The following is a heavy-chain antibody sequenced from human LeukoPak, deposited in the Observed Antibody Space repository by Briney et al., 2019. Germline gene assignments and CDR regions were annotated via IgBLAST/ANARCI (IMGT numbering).Heavy chain of an antibody. CDR1: GGSFSGYY. CDR3: ARRTYDLWSADYTGAFDI. CDR2: INHSGST. V-gene: IGHV4-34*01. D-gene: IGHD3-3*01. J-gene: IGHJ3*02. Sequence: SETLSLTCAVYGGSFSGYYWSWIRQPPGKGLEWIGEINHSGSTNYNPSLKSRVTISVDTSKNQFSLKLSSVTAADTAVYYCARRTYDLWSADYTGAFDIWGQGTMVTVSS.